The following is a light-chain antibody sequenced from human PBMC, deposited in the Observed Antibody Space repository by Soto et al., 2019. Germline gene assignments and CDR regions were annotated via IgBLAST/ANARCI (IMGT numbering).Light chain of an antibody. Sequence: DIQMTQSPSSLSASVGDRVTITCRASQSISSYLNWYQQKPGQAPKLLIYAASSLQSGVPSRFSGSGSGTDFTLTISSLQPEDFETYYCQKSYSPPGFGQGTRLEIK. CDR1: QSISSY. V-gene: IGKV1-39*01. CDR2: AAS. CDR3: QKSYSPPG. J-gene: IGKJ5*01.